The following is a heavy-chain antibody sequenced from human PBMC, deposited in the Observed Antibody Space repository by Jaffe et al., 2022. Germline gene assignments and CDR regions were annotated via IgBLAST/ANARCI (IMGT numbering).Heavy chain of an antibody. J-gene: IGHJ3*02. Sequence: QVQLQESGPGLVKPSETLSLTCTVSGGSISTYYWSWIRQSPGKGLEWIGHIYYSGTTNYNPSLKSRVTISMDTSKNQFSLRLSSVTAADTAVYYCARDGTALTTTKHDAFDIWGPGTRVTVSS. CDR3: ARDGTALTTTKHDAFDI. V-gene: IGHV4-59*01. CDR1: GGSISTYY. CDR2: IYYSGTT. D-gene: IGHD1-26*01.